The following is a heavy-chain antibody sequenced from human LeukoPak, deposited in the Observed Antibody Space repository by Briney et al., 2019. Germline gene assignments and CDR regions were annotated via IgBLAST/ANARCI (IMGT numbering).Heavy chain of an antibody. D-gene: IGHD3-10*01. CDR1: GGSISTYY. J-gene: IGHJ4*02. CDR2: IYYSGST. V-gene: IGHV4-59*08. Sequence: SETLSLTCTVSGGSISTYYWSWIRQPPGKGLEWIGYIYYSGSTNYNPSLKGRVTISVDTSKNQFSLKLSSVTAADTAVYYCARHAGRAWFGELSYWGQGTLVTVSS. CDR3: ARHAGRAWFGELSY.